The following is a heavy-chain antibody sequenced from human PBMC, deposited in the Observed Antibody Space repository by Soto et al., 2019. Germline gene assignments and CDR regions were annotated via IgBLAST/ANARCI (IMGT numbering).Heavy chain of an antibody. CDR3: APQGGATDGMGV. J-gene: IGHJ6*02. D-gene: IGHD1-26*01. Sequence: QVQLVQSGAEVKKPGSSVKVSCKASGGTFSSYAISWVRQAPGQGLEWMGGIIPLFGTANYAQKFQGRVTITADEPKSTAYMGLSSLISEDTAVYYCAPQGGATDGMGVWGQGTTVTVSS. CDR2: IIPLFGTA. V-gene: IGHV1-69*01. CDR1: GGTFSSYA.